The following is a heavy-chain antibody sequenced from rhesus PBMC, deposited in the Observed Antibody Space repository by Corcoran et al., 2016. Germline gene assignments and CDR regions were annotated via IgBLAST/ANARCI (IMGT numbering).Heavy chain of an antibody. Sequence: QVQLQEAGPGVVKPSEPLSLTCAVSGGSISGYYLWSWIRQPPGKGLGWIGYIYGGSGSTSYNPSLKNRVTISKDTSKNQFSLKLSSVTAADTAVYYCSSGSYYKFDYWGQGVLVTVSS. CDR1: GGSISGYYL. V-gene: IGHV4-143*01. D-gene: IGHD3-16*01. CDR2: IYGGSGST. J-gene: IGHJ4*01. CDR3: SSGSYYKFDY.